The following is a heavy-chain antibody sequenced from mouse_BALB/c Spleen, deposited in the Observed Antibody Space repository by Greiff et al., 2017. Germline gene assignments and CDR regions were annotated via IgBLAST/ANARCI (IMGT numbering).Heavy chain of an antibody. J-gene: IGHJ4*01. CDR2: IDPENGDT. D-gene: IGHD1-1*01. CDR1: GFNIKDYY. V-gene: IGHV14-4*02. CDR3: NEYCYGRCYAMDY. Sequence: VQLQQSGAELVRPGASVKLSCTASGFNIKDYYMHWVKQRPEQGLEWIGWIDPENGDTEYAPKFQGKATMTADTSSNTAYLQLSSLTSEDTAVYYSNEYCYGRCYAMDYWGQGTSVTVSS.